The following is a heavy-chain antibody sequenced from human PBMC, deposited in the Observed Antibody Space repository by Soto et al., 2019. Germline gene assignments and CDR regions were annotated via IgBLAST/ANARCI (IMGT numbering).Heavy chain of an antibody. Sequence: QVQLQESGPGLVKPSQTLSLTCSVSGGSISSGAYYWNWIRQHPGKGLEWIAYIYHTGNTYYNPSLRSRTTISVDTSANQFSLKLTSVTDADTAVYYCASSYSGYLDNWGQGTLVTVSS. D-gene: IGHD3-22*01. CDR1: GGSISSGAYY. V-gene: IGHV4-31*03. CDR3: ASSYSGYLDN. J-gene: IGHJ4*02. CDR2: IYHTGNT.